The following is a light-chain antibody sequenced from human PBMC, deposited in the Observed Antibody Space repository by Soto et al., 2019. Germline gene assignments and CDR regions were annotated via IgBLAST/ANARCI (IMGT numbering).Light chain of an antibody. Sequence: DIQMTQSPSTLSASVGDRVTITCRASQSISSSFAWYQQKPGKAPKLLIYKASSLESGVTSRFSGSGSGTEFTLTISSLQPDDCATYYIQQYNSFPTCGQGTKVEIK. CDR2: KAS. V-gene: IGKV1-5*03. J-gene: IGKJ1*01. CDR1: QSISSS. CDR3: QQYNSFPT.